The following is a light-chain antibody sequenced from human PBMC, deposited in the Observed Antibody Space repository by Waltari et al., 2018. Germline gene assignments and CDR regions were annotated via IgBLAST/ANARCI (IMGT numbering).Light chain of an antibody. CDR3: RQYSNSPLT. V-gene: IGKV3-20*01. J-gene: IGKJ2*01. CDR1: QSVTSNY. CDR2: GAS. Sequence: EIVLTQSPGTLSLSPWEGATLSCRASQSVTSNYLAWYQQNPGQVPRLLIHGASSRAPGIPDRFSGSGSGTDFTLTISRLEPEDFGIYYCRQYSNSPLTFGQGTKLEI.